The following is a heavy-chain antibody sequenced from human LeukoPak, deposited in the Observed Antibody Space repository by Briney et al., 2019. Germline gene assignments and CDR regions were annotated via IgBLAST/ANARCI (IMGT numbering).Heavy chain of an antibody. CDR1: GFTLSTYW. Sequence: GGSLSLSCEASGFTLSTYWMSWVRQPPGKGLEWVANIKQDGSDKYYVDSVKGRSTISTDKPKNSLYLQMNSLRAEDTAVYYCVSPLGISSSRTRSYSFDYWGQGTLVTVSS. J-gene: IGHJ4*02. D-gene: IGHD6-13*01. V-gene: IGHV3-7*03. CDR3: VSPLGISSSRTRSYSFDY. CDR2: IKQDGSDK.